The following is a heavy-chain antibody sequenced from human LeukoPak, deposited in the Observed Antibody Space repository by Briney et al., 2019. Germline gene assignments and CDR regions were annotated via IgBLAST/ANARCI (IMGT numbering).Heavy chain of an antibody. CDR2: IYYSGST. J-gene: IGHJ5*02. CDR1: GGSISSGDYY. V-gene: IGHV4-30-4*02. D-gene: IGHD2-8*01. CDR3: AREMGYYRNWFDP. Sequence: SETLSLTCTVSGGSISSGDYYWSWIRQPPGKGLEWIGYIYYSGSTYYNPSLKSRVTISVDTSKNQFSLKLSSVTAADTAVYYCAREMGYYRNWFDPWGQGTLVTVSS.